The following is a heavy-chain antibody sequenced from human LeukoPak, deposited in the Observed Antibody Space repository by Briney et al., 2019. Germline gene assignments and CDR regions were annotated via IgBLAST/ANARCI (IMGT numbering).Heavy chain of an antibody. D-gene: IGHD1-26*01. Sequence: GGSLRLSCTASGFTFSSYAMSWVRQAPGKGLEWVSAISGSGGSTYYADSVKGRFTISRDNSKNTLYLQMNSLRAEDTAVYYCAKEGKLGSPARRAAFDIWGQGTMVTVSS. V-gene: IGHV3-23*01. CDR3: AKEGKLGSPARRAAFDI. CDR2: ISGSGGST. J-gene: IGHJ3*02. CDR1: GFTFSSYA.